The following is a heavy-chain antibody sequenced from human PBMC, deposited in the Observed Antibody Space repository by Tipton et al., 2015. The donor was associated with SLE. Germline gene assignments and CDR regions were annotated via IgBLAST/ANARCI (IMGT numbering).Heavy chain of an antibody. Sequence: TLSLTCTVSGGSISSHYWSWIRQPPGEGLEWVGYIYYSGSTNYNPSLKSRVTISVDTSKNQFSLKLSSVTAADTAVYYCARGLRGPLDYWGRGTLVTVSS. J-gene: IGHJ4*02. CDR1: GGSISSHY. CDR2: IYYSGST. V-gene: IGHV4-59*11. CDR3: ARGLRGPLDY.